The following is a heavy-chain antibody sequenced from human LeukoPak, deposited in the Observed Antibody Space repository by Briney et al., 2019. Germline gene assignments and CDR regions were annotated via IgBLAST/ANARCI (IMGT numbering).Heavy chain of an antibody. Sequence: GRSLRLSCAASGFTFSSYAMHWVRQAPGKGRERVAVISYDGSNKYYADSVKGRFTISRDNSKNTLYLQMNSLRAEDTAVYYCARDRTGIFDYWGQGTLVTVSS. D-gene: IGHD1-1*01. CDR3: ARDRTGIFDY. J-gene: IGHJ4*02. V-gene: IGHV3-30*04. CDR2: ISYDGSNK. CDR1: GFTFSSYA.